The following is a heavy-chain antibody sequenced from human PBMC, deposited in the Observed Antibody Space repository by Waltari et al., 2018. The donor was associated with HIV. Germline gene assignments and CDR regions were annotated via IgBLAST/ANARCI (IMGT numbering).Heavy chain of an antibody. CDR1: RINVTNIA. J-gene: IGHJ4*02. V-gene: IGHV1-3*01. Sequence: QVQLVQSGAEVKKPGASVTVSCRASRINVTNIAIHWRRQAPGQGLEWLGSINVGNMYTRYSQMFQGRVTFTRDTSETTIFMELSSLISEDTAVYFCAGGSDWLVNVLEFWGQGTLVTVSS. CDR2: INVGNMYT. CDR3: AGGSDWLVNVLEF. D-gene: IGHD6-19*01.